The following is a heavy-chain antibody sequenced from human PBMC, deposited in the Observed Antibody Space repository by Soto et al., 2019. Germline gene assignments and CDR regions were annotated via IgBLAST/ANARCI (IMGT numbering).Heavy chain of an antibody. Sequence: SVKVSCKASGGTFSSYAISWVRQAPGQGLEWMGGIIPIFGTANYAQKFQGRVTITADESTSTAYMELRSLRSDDTAVYYCARSGLGTMVRGVVGYWGQGTLVTVSS. D-gene: IGHD3-10*01. J-gene: IGHJ4*02. V-gene: IGHV1-69*13. CDR1: GGTFSSYA. CDR3: ARSGLGTMVRGVVGY. CDR2: IIPIFGTA.